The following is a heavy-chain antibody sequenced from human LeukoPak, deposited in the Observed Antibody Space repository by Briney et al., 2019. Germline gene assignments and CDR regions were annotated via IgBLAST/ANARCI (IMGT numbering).Heavy chain of an antibody. V-gene: IGHV3-11*04. Sequence: GSLRLSCVAAGFTFSDYYISWSRQAPGKGLEWVSYIMSSGTTIHYADSVKGRCTISRDNPKNSLYLQMNTLRAEDTAVYYCARDRGAVTDVFDYWGQGTLVPVSS. CDR2: IMSSGTTI. D-gene: IGHD6-19*01. CDR1: GFTFSDYY. CDR3: ARDRGAVTDVFDY. J-gene: IGHJ4*02.